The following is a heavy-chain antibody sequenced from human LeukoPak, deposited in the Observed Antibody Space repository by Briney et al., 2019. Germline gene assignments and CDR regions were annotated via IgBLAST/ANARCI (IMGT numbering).Heavy chain of an antibody. V-gene: IGHV3-53*01. CDR2: IYSGGAT. CDR3: ARVSMSLNFYFDY. CDR1: GFTVSSYY. D-gene: IGHD1-1*01. Sequence: PGGSLRLSCAASGFTVSSYYMSWVRQAPGKGLEWVSVIYSGGATYYADSVKGRFTISRDNSKNTLYLQMNSLRAEDTAVYYCARVSMSLNFYFDYWGQGTLVPVSS. J-gene: IGHJ4*02.